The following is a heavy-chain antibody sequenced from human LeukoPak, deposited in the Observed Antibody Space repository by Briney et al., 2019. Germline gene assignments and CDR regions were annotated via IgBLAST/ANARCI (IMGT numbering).Heavy chain of an antibody. CDR2: IYPGDSKT. D-gene: IGHD4-17*01. J-gene: IGHJ6*02. Sequence: GESLKISCKGSGYSFTSYWIGWVRQMPGKGLEWMGIIYPGDSKTRYSPSFQGQVTISADKSISTAYLQWSSLKASDTAIYYCARRDYGDYGYYYGMDVWGQGTTVTVSS. V-gene: IGHV5-51*01. CDR1: GYSFTSYW. CDR3: ARRDYGDYGYYYGMDV.